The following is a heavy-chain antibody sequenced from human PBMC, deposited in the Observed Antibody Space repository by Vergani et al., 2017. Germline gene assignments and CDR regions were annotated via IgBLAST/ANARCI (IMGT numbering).Heavy chain of an antibody. J-gene: IGHJ4*02. CDR1: GYTFTDSF. Sequence: QVQLVQSGAEVKKPGASVKVSCKASGYTFTDSFMPWVRQAPGQGLEWMGWINPNSGGTNYAQKFQGRVTMTRDTSISTAYMELSNLRSADTAVYYCARVGTSSNRDYFDYWGQGTLVTVSS. V-gene: IGHV1-2*02. CDR3: ARVGTSSNRDYFDY. CDR2: INPNSGGT. D-gene: IGHD2-2*01.